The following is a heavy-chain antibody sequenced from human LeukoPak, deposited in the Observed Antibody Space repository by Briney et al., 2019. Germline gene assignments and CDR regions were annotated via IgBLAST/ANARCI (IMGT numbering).Heavy chain of an antibody. CDR3: AKEGGTGESDY. D-gene: IGHD7-27*01. CDR2: ICYSGST. CDR1: GGSISSYY. J-gene: IGHJ4*02. Sequence: SETLSLTCTVSGGSISSYYWSWIRQPPGKGLEWTGYICYSGSTNYNPSLKSRVTISVDTSKNQFSLKLSSVTAADTAVYYCAKEGGTGESDYWGQGTLVTVSS. V-gene: IGHV4-59*01.